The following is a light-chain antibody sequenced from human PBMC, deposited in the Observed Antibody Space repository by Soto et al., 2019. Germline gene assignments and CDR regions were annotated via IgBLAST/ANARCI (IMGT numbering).Light chain of an antibody. J-gene: IGKJ2*01. CDR2: ATS. CDR1: QSLRSSY. Sequence: DIVLTQSPGTLSLSPGERATLSCRASQSLRSSYVVWYQQKPGQAPRLLIYATSSRASGIPARFSGSGSEKDFTLTISRLEPADFAVYYCQQYADSPYTFGQGTKLEIK. CDR3: QQYADSPYT. V-gene: IGKV3-20*01.